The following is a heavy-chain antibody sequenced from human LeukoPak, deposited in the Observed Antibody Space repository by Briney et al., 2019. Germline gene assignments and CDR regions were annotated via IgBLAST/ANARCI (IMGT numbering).Heavy chain of an antibody. V-gene: IGHV4-34*01. CDR2: INHSGST. CDR1: GGTFSGYY. Sequence: SETLSLTCAVYGGTFSGYYWSWIRQPPGKGLEWIGEINHSGSTNYNPYLKSRVTISVDTSKNQFSLKLSSVTAADTAVYYCARGRVIVVVTAFDIWGQGTMVTVSS. D-gene: IGHD3-22*01. J-gene: IGHJ3*02. CDR3: ARGRVIVVVTAFDI.